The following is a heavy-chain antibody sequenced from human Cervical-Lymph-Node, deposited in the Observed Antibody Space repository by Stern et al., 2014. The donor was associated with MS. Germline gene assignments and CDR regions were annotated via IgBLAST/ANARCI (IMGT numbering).Heavy chain of an antibody. D-gene: IGHD2-8*01. V-gene: IGHV3-30*03. J-gene: IGHJ4*02. CDR2: ISYDGNHK. CDR3: ARDYEDTSMLFDH. CDR1: GFTFSSYG. Sequence: QVQLVQSGGAVVQPGKSLRLSCAASGFTFSSYGMHWGRKAQGKGMEWETVISYDGNHKYYAASVKGRFTISRDNSKNTLHLQMNSVTPDDTAIYYCARDYEDTSMLFDHWGQGTLVTVSS.